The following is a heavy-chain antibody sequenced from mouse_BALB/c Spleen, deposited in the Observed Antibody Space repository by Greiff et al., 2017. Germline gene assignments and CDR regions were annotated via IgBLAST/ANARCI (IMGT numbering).Heavy chain of an antibody. V-gene: IGHV3-6*02. CDR1: GYSITSGYY. CDR2: ISYDGSN. CDR3: ARIRYYFDY. J-gene: IGHJ2*01. Sequence: DVKLVESGPGLVKPSQSLSLTCSVTGYSITSGYYWNWIRQFPGNKLEWMGYISYDGSNNYNPSLKNRISITRDTSKNQFFLKLNSVTTEDTATYYCARIRYYFDYWGQGTTLTVSS.